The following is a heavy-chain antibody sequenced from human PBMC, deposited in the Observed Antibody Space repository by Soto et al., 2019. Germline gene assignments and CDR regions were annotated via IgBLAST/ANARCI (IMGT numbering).Heavy chain of an antibody. Sequence: QVQLQQSGPGLVKPSQTLSLTCAISGDSVSSNGAAWNWIRQSPSRGLEWLGRTYYRSKWYNDYAVSVKSRITINPNTSKSQFSLQLNSVSPEDTAVYYCARDKHDYFNRGIGFDTWGQGILVTVSS. CDR3: ARDKHDYFNRGIGFDT. CDR1: GDSVSSNGAA. D-gene: IGHD4-17*01. V-gene: IGHV6-1*02. J-gene: IGHJ5*02. CDR2: TYYRSKWYN.